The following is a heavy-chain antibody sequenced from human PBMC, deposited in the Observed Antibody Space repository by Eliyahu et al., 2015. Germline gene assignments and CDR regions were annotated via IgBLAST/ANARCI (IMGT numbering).Heavy chain of an antibody. D-gene: IGHD7-27*01. CDR1: GFPFSNSA. CDR2: ISGSGGSA. J-gene: IGHJ4*02. Sequence: EVQLLESGGGVAQPGGSLRLSCAASGFPFSNSAMAWVRQAPGKGLEWVSDISGSGGSAFYTDSLRDRFTISRDNSKSTLYLQLDSLRVEDTALYYCARRQHVPTGERFFDFWGQGTLVIVSS. CDR3: ARRQHVPTGERFFDF. V-gene: IGHV3-23*01.